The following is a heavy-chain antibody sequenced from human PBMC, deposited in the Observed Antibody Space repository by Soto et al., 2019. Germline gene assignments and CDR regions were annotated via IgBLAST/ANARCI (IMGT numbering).Heavy chain of an antibody. D-gene: IGHD5-12*01. V-gene: IGHV3-30-3*01. Sequence: PGGSLRLSCAASGFTFSSYAMHWVRQAPGKGLEWVALISYDGSDKDYADSVKGRVTMTTDTSTSTVHMEVRSLRSDDTAVYYCAREGVAPYYYYGMDVWGQGTPVTVSS. CDR3: AREGVAPYYYYGMDV. J-gene: IGHJ6*02. CDR1: GFTFSSYA. CDR2: ISYDGSDK.